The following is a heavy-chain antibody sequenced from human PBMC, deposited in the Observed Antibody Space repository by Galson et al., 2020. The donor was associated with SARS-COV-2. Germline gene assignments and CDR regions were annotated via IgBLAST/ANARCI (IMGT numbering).Heavy chain of an antibody. CDR1: GTSLSSGSYS. V-gene: IGHV4-30-2*01. D-gene: IGHD4-17*01. Sequence: SETLSLTCAVPGTSLSSGSYSWNWIRQPPGKAPEWSGYISHSWATYYNPSLKSRVTISGDRSKNQFSLRLSSVTAADTAVYYCARLHYGEYAPEAFDIWGPGTRVTVAS. CDR3: ARLHYGEYAPEAFDI. CDR2: ISHSWAT. J-gene: IGHJ3*02.